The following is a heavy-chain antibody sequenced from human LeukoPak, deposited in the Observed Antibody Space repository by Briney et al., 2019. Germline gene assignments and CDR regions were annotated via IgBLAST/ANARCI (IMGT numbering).Heavy chain of an antibody. CDR3: ARDNIAVAGSLDY. CDR2: IKQDGSEK. V-gene: IGHV3-7*01. Sequence: GGSLRLSCAASGFTFSSYGMSWVRQAPGKGLEWVANIKQDGSEKYYVDSVKGRFTISRDNAKNSLYLKMNSLRAEDTAVYYCARDNIAVAGSLDYWGQGTLVTVSS. J-gene: IGHJ4*02. CDR1: GFTFSSYG. D-gene: IGHD6-19*01.